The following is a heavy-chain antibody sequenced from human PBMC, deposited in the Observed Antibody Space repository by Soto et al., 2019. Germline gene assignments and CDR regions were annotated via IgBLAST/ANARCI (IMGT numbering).Heavy chain of an antibody. CDR3: ARDPYHVLMVNAPNLYGMDV. CDR1: GYTFTSYY. V-gene: IGHV1-46*01. Sequence: ASVKVSCKASGYTFTSYYMHWVRQAPGQGLEWMGIISPSSGSTSYAQSLQGRLTMTTDTSTTTAYMELRSLRSDDTAVYYCARDPYHVLMVNAPNLYGMDVWGQGTTVTVSS. J-gene: IGHJ6*02. CDR2: ISPSSGST. D-gene: IGHD2-8*01.